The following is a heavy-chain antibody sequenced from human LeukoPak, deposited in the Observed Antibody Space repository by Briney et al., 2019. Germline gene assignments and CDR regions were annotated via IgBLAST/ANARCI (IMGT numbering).Heavy chain of an antibody. Sequence: GGSLRLSCAASGFTFSSYGMHWVRQAPGKGLEWVAFIRFDGSNKYYPDSVKGRFTISRDNSKNTLYLQMNSLRAEDTAIYYCAKDQIVVAPAPSFDFWGQGTLVTVSS. J-gene: IGHJ4*02. CDR3: AKDQIVVAPAPSFDF. V-gene: IGHV3-30*02. CDR1: GFTFSSYG. CDR2: IRFDGSNK. D-gene: IGHD2-15*01.